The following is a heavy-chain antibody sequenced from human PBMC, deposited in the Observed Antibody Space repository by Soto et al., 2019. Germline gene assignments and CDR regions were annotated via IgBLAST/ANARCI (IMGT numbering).Heavy chain of an antibody. V-gene: IGHV4-34*01. CDR1: GGSFSGYY. CDR2: INHSGST. D-gene: IGHD3-10*01. Sequence: SETLSLTCAVYGGSFSGYYWSWIRQPPGKGLEWIGEINHSGSTNYNPSLKSRVTISVDTSKNQFSLKLSSVTAAYTAVYYCARLGVRGGYFDYWGQGTLVTVS. J-gene: IGHJ4*02. CDR3: ARLGVRGGYFDY.